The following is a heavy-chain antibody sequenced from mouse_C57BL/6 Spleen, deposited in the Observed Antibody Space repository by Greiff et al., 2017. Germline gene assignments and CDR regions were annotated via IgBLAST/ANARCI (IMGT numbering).Heavy chain of an antibody. Sequence: EVQGVESGGGLVQPKGSLKLSCAASGFSFNTYAMNWVRQAPGTGLEWVARIRSKSNNYATYYADSVKDRFTISRDDSESMLYLQMNNLKTEDTAMDYCVRHSDYDAFAYWGQGTLVTVSA. CDR1: GFSFNTYA. D-gene: IGHD2-4*01. CDR2: IRSKSNNYAT. CDR3: VRHSDYDAFAY. V-gene: IGHV10-1*01. J-gene: IGHJ3*01.